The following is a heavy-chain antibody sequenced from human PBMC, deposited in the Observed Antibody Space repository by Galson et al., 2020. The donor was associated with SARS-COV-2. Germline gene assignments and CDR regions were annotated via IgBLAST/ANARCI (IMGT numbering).Heavy chain of an antibody. CDR3: ARGRGGYNYANWLDT. CDR1: GYTFTTYE. V-gene: IGHV1-8*01. D-gene: IGHD5-12*01. Sequence: ASVKVSCKASGYTFTTYEIDWVRQAPGQELEWMGWANPNTGNTGTAPKFQGRVTMTINTSTRTVFLELSSLKSDDTAVYYCARGRGGYNYANWLDTWGQGTLVTVSS. J-gene: IGHJ5*02. CDR2: ANPNTGNT.